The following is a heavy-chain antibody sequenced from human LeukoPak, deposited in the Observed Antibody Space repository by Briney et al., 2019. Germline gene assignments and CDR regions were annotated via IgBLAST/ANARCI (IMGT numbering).Heavy chain of an antibody. CDR1: GFTFSTYS. CDR2: ISSSSSFM. D-gene: IGHD4/OR15-4a*01. CDR3: ARHPNLNDYGVSSPSY. Sequence: GGSLRLSCAASGFTFSTYSLNWVRQAPGKGLEWVSSISSSSSFMYYADSVKGRFTISRDNAKNSLYLQMDSLRAEDTAVYYCARHPNLNDYGVSSPSYWGQGTLVTVSS. V-gene: IGHV3-21*01. J-gene: IGHJ4*02.